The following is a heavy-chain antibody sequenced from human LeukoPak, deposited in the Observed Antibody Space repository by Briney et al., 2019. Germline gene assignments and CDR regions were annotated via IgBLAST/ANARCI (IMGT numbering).Heavy chain of an antibody. CDR3: ARQEEVAYLFDY. J-gene: IGHJ4*02. CDR2: IYYSGST. D-gene: IGHD2-8*02. V-gene: IGHV4-39*01. Sequence: SETLSLTCTVSGGSISSSSYYWGWIRQPPGRGLEWIGSIYYSGSTYYNPFLKSRVTISVDTSKNQFSLKLSSVTAADTAVYYCARQEEVAYLFDYWGQGTLVTVSS. CDR1: GGSISSSSYY.